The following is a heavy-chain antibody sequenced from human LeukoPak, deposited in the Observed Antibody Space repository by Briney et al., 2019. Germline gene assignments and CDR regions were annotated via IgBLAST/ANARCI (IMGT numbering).Heavy chain of an antibody. D-gene: IGHD3-22*01. CDR1: GFRFSSYS. Sequence: GGSLRLSCAASGFRFSSYSMNWVRQVPGQGLERVSCISSSSRYIYYADSVKGRFTISRDDAKNSLYLQMNSLRAEDTAVYYCARTRRADYYDSSNYWGQGTLVTVSS. J-gene: IGHJ4*02. V-gene: IGHV3-21*06. CDR3: ARTRRADYYDSSNY. CDR2: ISSSSRYI.